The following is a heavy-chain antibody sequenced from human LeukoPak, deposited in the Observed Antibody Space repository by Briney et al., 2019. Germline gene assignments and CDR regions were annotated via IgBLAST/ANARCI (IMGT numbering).Heavy chain of an antibody. D-gene: IGHD3-10*01. CDR1: GGSISSGGYY. V-gene: IGHV4-31*03. CDR2: IYYSGST. CDR3: ARGHYGSGSYPTTHYYYGMDV. J-gene: IGHJ6*02. Sequence: SETLSLTCTVSGGSISSGGYYWSWIRQHPGKGLEWIGYIYYSGSTYYNPSLKSRVTISVDTSKNQFSLKLSSVTAADTAVYYCARGHYGSGSYPTTHYYYGMDVWGQGTTVTVSS.